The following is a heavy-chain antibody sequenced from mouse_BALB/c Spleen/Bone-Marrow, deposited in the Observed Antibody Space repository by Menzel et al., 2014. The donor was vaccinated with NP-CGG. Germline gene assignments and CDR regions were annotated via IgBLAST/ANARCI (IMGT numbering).Heavy chain of an antibody. CDR2: ISYSGST. V-gene: IGHV3-2*02. J-gene: IGHJ3*01. CDR1: GYSITSDYA. Sequence: VQLKESGPGLVKPSQSLFLTCTVTGYSITSDYAWNWIRQFPGNKLEWMGYISYSGSTSYNPSLKSRISITRDTSKNQFFPQLNSVTTEDTATYYCASPSWFAYWGQGTLVTVSA. CDR3: ASPSWFAY.